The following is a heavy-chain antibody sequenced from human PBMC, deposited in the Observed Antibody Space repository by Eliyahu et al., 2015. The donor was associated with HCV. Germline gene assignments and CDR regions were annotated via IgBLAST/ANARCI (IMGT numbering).Heavy chain of an antibody. CDR1: GFTFSSXG. V-gene: IGHV3-30*18. CDR2: ISYDGSNK. D-gene: IGHD6-6*01. CDR3: AKDIVRWYSSSQTLFDY. J-gene: IGHJ4*02. Sequence: QVQLVESGGGVVQPGRSLRLSCAASGFTFSSXGXXWVRQAPGKGLGWVAXISYDGSNKYYADSVKGRFTISRDNSKNTLYLQMNSLRAEDTAVYYCAKDIVRWYSSSQTLFDYWGQGTLVTVSS.